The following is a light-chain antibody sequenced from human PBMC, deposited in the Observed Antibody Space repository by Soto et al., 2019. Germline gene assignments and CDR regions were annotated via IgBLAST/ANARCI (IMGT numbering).Light chain of an antibody. CDR1: QSISSW. CDR3: QQYNSYLLT. V-gene: IGKV1-5*01. CDR2: DAS. J-gene: IGKJ4*01. Sequence: EIQMTQSPSTLSASVGDRVTITCRASQSISSWLAWYQQKPGKAPKLLIYDASSLESGVPSRFSGSGSGTEFTLTISSLQPDDFATYYCQQYNSYLLTFGGGTKVDIK.